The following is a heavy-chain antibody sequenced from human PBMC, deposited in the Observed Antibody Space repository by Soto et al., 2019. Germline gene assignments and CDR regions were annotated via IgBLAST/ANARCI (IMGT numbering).Heavy chain of an antibody. J-gene: IGHJ6*03. V-gene: IGHV3-74*01. CDR2: INSDGTRT. Sequence: GGSLRLSCAASGVTFSNYWMHWVRQAPGKGLVWVSRINSDGTRTNYADSVKGRFTISRDNAENTLYLQMNSLTAEDTAVYYCARVAVGYYYMDVWGKGTTVTVSS. CDR1: GVTFSNYW. CDR3: ARVAVGYYYMDV.